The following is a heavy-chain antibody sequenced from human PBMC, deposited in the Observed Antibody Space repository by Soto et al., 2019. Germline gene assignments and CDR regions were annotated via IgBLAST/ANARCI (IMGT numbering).Heavy chain of an antibody. D-gene: IGHD5-12*01. J-gene: IGHJ6*03. CDR2: ISYDGDYK. CDR1: GFTFSTDG. V-gene: IGHV3-30*18. Sequence: GGSLRLSCAASGFTFSTDGMHWVRQAPGKGLQWVAVISYDGDYKYYADSVKGRFTISRDNSKNTLDLQMNSLRGEDTAVYYCAKEYSGYYYYYYMDVWGKGTTVTVSS. CDR3: AKEYSGYYYYYYMDV.